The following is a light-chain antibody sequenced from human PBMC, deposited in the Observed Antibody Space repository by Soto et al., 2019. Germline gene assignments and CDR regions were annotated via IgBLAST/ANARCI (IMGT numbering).Light chain of an antibody. CDR2: LNSDGSH. CDR1: SGHSSYA. Sequence: PVLTQSPSASASLGASVKLTCTLSSGHSSYAIAWHQQQPEKGPRYLMKLNSDGSHSKGDGIPDRFSGSSSGAERYLTISSLQYEDEADYYCQTWGTGIQVFGGGTKVTVL. CDR3: QTWGTGIQV. V-gene: IGLV4-69*01. J-gene: IGLJ3*02.